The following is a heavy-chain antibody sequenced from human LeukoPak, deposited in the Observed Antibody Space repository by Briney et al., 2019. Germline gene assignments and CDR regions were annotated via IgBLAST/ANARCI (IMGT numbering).Heavy chain of an antibody. J-gene: IGHJ4*02. CDR2: INSDGSST. Sequence: QPGGSLRLSCAASGFTFSSYWMHWVRQAPGKGLVWVSRINSDGSSTSYADSVKGRFAISRENAKNTLYLQMNSLRAEDTAVYYCARVAAWDSSGYLFDQWSQGTLVTVSS. CDR3: ARVAAWDSSGYLFDQ. V-gene: IGHV3-74*01. CDR1: GFTFSSYW. D-gene: IGHD3-22*01.